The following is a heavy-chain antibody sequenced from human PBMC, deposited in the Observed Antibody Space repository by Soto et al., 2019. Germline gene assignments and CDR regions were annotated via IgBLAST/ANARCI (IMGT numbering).Heavy chain of an antibody. Sequence: ASVKVSCKASGYTFTGYYMHWVRQAPGQGLEWMGWINPNSGGTNYAQKFQGRVTMTRDTSISTAYMELSRLRSDDTAVYYCARDFSVTTNYYYYGMDVWGQGTTVTAP. CDR2: INPNSGGT. D-gene: IGHD4-17*01. V-gene: IGHV1-2*02. CDR3: ARDFSVTTNYYYYGMDV. CDR1: GYTFTGYY. J-gene: IGHJ6*02.